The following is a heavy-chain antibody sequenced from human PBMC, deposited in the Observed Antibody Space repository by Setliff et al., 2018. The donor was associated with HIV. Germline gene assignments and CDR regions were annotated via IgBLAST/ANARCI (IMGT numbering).Heavy chain of an antibody. CDR3: VRAGYCSSASCYFSGWFDP. CDR1: GGSISPTNYY. Sequence: SETLSLTCTVSGGSISPTNYYWGWIRQPPGKGLEWIGSIYYSGSTYYKSSLKNRVTISVDTSKNHFSLKVNFVTAADTAVYCCVRAGYCSSASCYFSGWFDPWGQGTLVTV. V-gene: IGHV4-39*02. CDR2: IYYSGST. J-gene: IGHJ5*02. D-gene: IGHD2-2*01.